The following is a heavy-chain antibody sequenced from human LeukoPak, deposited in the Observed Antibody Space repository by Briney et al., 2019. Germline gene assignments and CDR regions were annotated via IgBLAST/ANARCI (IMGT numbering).Heavy chain of an antibody. V-gene: IGHV4-38-2*02. D-gene: IGHD3-22*01. J-gene: IGHJ6*03. CDR2: IYHSGST. Sequence: SETLSLTCTVSGYSISSGYYWGWIRQPPGKGLEWIGTIYHSGSTYYDPSLKSQVTISLDTSKNQFSLKLNSVTAADTAVYYCARDNLRKYHYDRGDYYYYMDVWGKGTTVIVSS. CDR1: GYSISSGYY. CDR3: ARDNLRKYHYDRGDYYYYMDV.